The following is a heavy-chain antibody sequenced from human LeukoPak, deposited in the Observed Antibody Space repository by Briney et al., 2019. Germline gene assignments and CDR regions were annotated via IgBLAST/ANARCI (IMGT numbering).Heavy chain of an antibody. CDR3: ARSNRIVVVPAAMSY. CDR1: GYTFTGYY. D-gene: IGHD2-2*01. J-gene: IGHJ4*02. CDR2: INPNSGGT. V-gene: IGHV1-2*02. Sequence: GASVKVSCKASGYTFTGYYMHWVRQAPGQGLEWMGWINPNSGGTSYAQKFQGRVTMTRDTSISTAYMELSRLRSDDTAVYYCARSNRIVVVPAAMSYWGQGTLVTVSS.